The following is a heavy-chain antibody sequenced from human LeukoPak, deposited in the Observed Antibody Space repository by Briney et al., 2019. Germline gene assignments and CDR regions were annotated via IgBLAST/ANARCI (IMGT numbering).Heavy chain of an antibody. D-gene: IGHD1-14*01. V-gene: IGHV4-30-4*08. CDR2: IYYSGST. Sequence: SETLSLTCTVSGGSISSGDYYWSWIRQPPGKGLEWIGYIYYSGSTYYNPSLKSRVTISVDTSKNQFSLKLSSVTAADTAVYYCVKDRGNHTTDYWGQGTLVTVSS. CDR3: VKDRGNHTTDY. CDR1: GGSISSGDYY. J-gene: IGHJ4*02.